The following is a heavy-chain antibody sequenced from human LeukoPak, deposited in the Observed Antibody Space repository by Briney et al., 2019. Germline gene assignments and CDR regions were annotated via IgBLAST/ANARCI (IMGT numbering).Heavy chain of an antibody. D-gene: IGHD1-1*01. Sequence: GGSLRLSCAASGFTFDDYAMHWVRQAPGKGLEWVSGISWNSGSIGYADSVKGRFTISRDNAKNSLYLQMNSLRGDDTALYYCARGDMSTTASVGFDYWGQGTLVTVSS. CDR3: ARGDMSTTASVGFDY. CDR2: ISWNSGSI. J-gene: IGHJ4*02. CDR1: GFTFDDYA. V-gene: IGHV3-9*01.